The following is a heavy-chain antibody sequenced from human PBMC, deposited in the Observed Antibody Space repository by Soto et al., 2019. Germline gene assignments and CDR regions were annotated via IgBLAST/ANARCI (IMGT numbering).Heavy chain of an antibody. Sequence: SLRLSCAASGFTFSNAWMSWVRQAPGKGLEWVGRIKSKTDGWTTDYAAPVKGRFTISRDDSKNTLYLQMNSLKTEDTAVYYCNTGYYYDSSDYWGQGTLVTVSS. CDR2: IKSKTDGWTT. CDR1: GFTFSNAW. D-gene: IGHD3-22*01. CDR3: NTGYYYDSSDY. V-gene: IGHV3-15*01. J-gene: IGHJ4*02.